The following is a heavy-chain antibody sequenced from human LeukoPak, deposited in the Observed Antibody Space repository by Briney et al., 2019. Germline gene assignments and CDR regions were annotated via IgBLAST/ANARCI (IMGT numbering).Heavy chain of an antibody. CDR3: ARVKRWLQRPIYYFDY. Sequence: SETLSLACAVYGGSFSGFYWSWIRQPREKGLEWIGDINDSGTTNYNPSLKSGVTITVDTSKNQFSLRLNSVTASDTAVYYCARVKRWLQRPIYYFDYWGQGTLVTVSS. J-gene: IGHJ4*02. CDR2: INDSGTT. CDR1: GGSFSGFY. D-gene: IGHD5-24*01. V-gene: IGHV4-34*01.